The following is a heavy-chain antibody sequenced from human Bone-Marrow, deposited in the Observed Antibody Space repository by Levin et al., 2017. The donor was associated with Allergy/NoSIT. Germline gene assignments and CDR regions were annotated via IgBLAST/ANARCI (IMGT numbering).Heavy chain of an antibody. J-gene: IGHJ4*02. CDR2: INPNTGGT. D-gene: IGHD2-15*01. CDR3: AKERGGGTWYYDY. Sequence: GASVKVSCKASGYTFTGYYMHWVRQAPGQGLEWMGRINPNTGGTNYAQEFQGRVTMTRDTSINTAYMELSRLRSDDTAFYYCAKERGGGTWYYDYWGQGTLVTVSS. CDR1: GYTFTGYY. V-gene: IGHV1-2*06.